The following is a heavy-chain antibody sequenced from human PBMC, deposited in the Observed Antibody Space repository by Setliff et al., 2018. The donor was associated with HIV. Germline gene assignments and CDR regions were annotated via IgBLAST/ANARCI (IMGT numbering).Heavy chain of an antibody. CDR2: ISWNNINK. D-gene: IGHD1-1*01. Sequence: GGSLRLSCAASGFKFGDHVMHWVRQVPGQALEWVASISWNNINKGYVDSVRGRFTISRDNSKNTLYLQMNSLRVEDAAVYYCASARIPTGGTSTSFDYWGQGTLVTVSS. CDR3: ASARIPTGGTSTSFDY. V-gene: IGHV3-9*01. CDR1: GFKFGDHV. J-gene: IGHJ4*02.